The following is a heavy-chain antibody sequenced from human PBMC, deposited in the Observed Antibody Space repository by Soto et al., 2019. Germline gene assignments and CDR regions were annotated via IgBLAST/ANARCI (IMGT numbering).Heavy chain of an antibody. CDR3: SASLHY. Sequence: PWWSLRLSCAASVFTCSTYWMDWVRQTPGKGLEWVANINQDGSKENYVDSVKGRFTISRDNAKNSLNLQMSSLTVEDSALYFCSASLHYWGQGTLVTVSS. V-gene: IGHV3-7*01. CDR1: VFTCSTYW. CDR2: INQDGSKE. J-gene: IGHJ4*02.